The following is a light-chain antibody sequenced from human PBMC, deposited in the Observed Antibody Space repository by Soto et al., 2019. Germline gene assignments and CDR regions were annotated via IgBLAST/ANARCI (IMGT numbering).Light chain of an antibody. Sequence: EIVLTQSPATLSLSPGERATLSCRASQSVSSYLAWYQQKPGQAPRLLIYDASNRATGIPARFSGSGSGTDFTLTISSLEPEDFAVYYCQQRSYWPKTFGQGTQVEIK. CDR1: QSVSSY. CDR2: DAS. J-gene: IGKJ1*01. V-gene: IGKV3-11*01. CDR3: QQRSYWPKT.